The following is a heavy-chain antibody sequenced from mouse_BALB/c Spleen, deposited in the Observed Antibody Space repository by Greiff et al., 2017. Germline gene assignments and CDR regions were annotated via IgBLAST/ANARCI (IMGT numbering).Heavy chain of an antibody. CDR2: INPYNGDT. Sequence: EVMLVESGPELVKPGASVKISCKASGYSFTGYFMNWVMQSHGKSLEWIGRINPYNGDTFYNQKFKGKATLTVDKSSSTAHMELRSLASEDSAVYYCARWAMDYWGQGTSVTVSS. V-gene: IGHV1-20*02. CDR1: GYSFTGYF. CDR3: ARWAMDY. J-gene: IGHJ4*01.